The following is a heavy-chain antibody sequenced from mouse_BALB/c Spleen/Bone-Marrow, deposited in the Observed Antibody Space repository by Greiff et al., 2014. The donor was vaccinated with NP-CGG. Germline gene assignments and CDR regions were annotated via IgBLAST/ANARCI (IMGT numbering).Heavy chain of an antibody. CDR3: ARQPLRRHAMDY. D-gene: IGHD1-2*01. Sequence: QVQLKQSGSGLVQPSQSLSITCTVSGFSLTSYGVHWVRQPPGKGLEWLGVIWGGGSTDYNAAFISRLSISKDNSKSQVFFKMNSLQADDTAIYYCARQPLRRHAMDYWGQGTSVTVSS. V-gene: IGHV2-4*02. J-gene: IGHJ4*01. CDR1: GFSLTSYG. CDR2: IWGGGST.